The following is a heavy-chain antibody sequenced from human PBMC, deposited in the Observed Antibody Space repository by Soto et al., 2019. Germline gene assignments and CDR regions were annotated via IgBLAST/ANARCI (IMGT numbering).Heavy chain of an antibody. CDR3: AKDTRIVTYYYYMDV. D-gene: IGHD1-26*01. Sequence: QVQLVESGGGVVQPGRSLRLSCAASGFTFSSYGMHWVRQAPGKGLEWVAVISYDGSNKYYADSVKGRFTISRDNSKNTVYLQMNSPRAEDTAVYYCAKDTRIVTYYYYMDVWGKGTTVTVSS. CDR2: ISYDGSNK. J-gene: IGHJ6*03. CDR1: GFTFSSYG. V-gene: IGHV3-30*18.